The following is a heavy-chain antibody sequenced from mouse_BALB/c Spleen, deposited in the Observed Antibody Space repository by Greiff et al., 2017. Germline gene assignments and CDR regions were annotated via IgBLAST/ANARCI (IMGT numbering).Heavy chain of an antibody. V-gene: IGHV5-4*02. J-gene: IGHJ4*01. Sequence: EVQVVESGGGLVKPGGSLKLSCAASGFTFSDYYMYWVRQTPEKRLEWVATISDGGSYTYYPDSVKGRFTISRDNAKNNLYLQMSSLKSEDTAMYYCARVGGDYWGQGTSVTVSS. CDR2: ISDGGSYT. CDR3: ARVGGDY. CDR1: GFTFSDYY.